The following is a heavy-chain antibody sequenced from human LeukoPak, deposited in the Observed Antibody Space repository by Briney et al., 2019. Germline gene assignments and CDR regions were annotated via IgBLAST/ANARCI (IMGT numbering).Heavy chain of an antibody. CDR1: GFTFSSYS. CDR2: ISSSSSYI. V-gene: IGHV3-21*01. J-gene: IGHJ3*02. D-gene: IGHD5-18*01. CDR3: ATGFPETWIQLWSPGAFDI. Sequence: PGGSLRLSCAASGFTFSSYSMNWVRQAPGKGLEWVSSISSSSSYIYYADSVKGRFTISRDNAKNSLYLQMNSLRAEDTAVYYCATGFPETWIQLWSPGAFDIWGQGTMVTVSS.